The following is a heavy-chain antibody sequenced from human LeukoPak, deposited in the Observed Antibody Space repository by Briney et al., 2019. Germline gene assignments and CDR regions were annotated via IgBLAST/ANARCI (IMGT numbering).Heavy chain of an antibody. D-gene: IGHD1-26*01. Sequence: GGSLRLSCAASGFTFRSYAMSWVRQAPGKGLEWVSAISGSGGSTYYADSVKGRFTIPRDNSKNTVYLQMNSLGAEDTAVYHCAQGGSGGYFDAFDIWGQGTMVTVSS. CDR1: GFTFRSYA. V-gene: IGHV3-23*01. J-gene: IGHJ3*02. CDR3: AQGGSGGYFDAFDI. CDR2: ISGSGGST.